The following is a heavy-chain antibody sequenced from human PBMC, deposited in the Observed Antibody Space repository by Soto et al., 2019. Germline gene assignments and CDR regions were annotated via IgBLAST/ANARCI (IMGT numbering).Heavy chain of an antibody. CDR3: AKGIREYGSGWTYVEN. V-gene: IGHV3-9*01. Sequence: EVQLVESGGGLVQPGRSLRLACAASGFTFDDYAMHWVRQGPGKGLEWVSGISWNRGRIDYADSVKGRFTISRDNAKKSLYLQMNSLRGEDTALYYCAKGIREYGSGWTYVENWGQGTLVTVSS. D-gene: IGHD6-19*01. CDR2: ISWNRGRI. CDR1: GFTFDDYA. J-gene: IGHJ4*02.